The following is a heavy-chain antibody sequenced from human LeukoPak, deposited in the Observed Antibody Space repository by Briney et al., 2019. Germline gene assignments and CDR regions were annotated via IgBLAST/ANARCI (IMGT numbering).Heavy chain of an antibody. Sequence: SETLSLTCTVSDGSISSHYWNWIRQSPEKGLEWIAYIHYSGSANYNPSLKSRVTISVDTSKNQFSLKLSSVTAADTAVYYCARYGGYYSNAFDIWGQGTMVTVSS. V-gene: IGHV4-59*11. CDR2: IHYSGSA. J-gene: IGHJ3*02. CDR1: DGSISSHY. D-gene: IGHD3-22*01. CDR3: ARYGGYYSNAFDI.